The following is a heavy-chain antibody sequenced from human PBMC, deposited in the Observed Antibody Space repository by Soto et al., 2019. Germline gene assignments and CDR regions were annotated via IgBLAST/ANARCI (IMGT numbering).Heavy chain of an antibody. J-gene: IGHJ5*02. CDR1: GGSISSYY. V-gene: IGHV4-59*01. CDR3: ARQNYYDSSGYSNWFDP. Sequence: SGTLSLTCTVSGGSISSYYWSWIRQPPGKGLEWIGYIYYSGSTNYNPSLKSRVTISVDTSKNQFSLKLSSVTAADTAVYYCARQNYYDSSGYSNWFDPWGQGTLVTVSS. CDR2: IYYSGST. D-gene: IGHD3-22*01.